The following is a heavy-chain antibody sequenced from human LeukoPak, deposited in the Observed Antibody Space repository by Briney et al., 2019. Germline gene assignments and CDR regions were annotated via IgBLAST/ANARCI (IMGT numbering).Heavy chain of an antibody. V-gene: IGHV1-69*13. Sequence: SVKVSCKASGGTFSSYAISWVRQAPGQGLEWMGGIIPIFGTANYAQKFQGRVTITADESTSTAYMELSSLRSEDTAVYYCAXXSGYSXXKNDYYYYGMDVWGQGTTVTVSS. CDR3: AXXSGYSXXKNDYYYYGMDV. J-gene: IGHJ6*02. CDR2: IIPIFGTA. CDR1: GGTFSSYA. D-gene: IGHD5-12*01.